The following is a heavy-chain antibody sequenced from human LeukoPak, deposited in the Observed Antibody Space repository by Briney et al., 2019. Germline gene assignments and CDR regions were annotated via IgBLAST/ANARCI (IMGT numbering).Heavy chain of an antibody. D-gene: IGHD7-27*01. Sequence: SETLSLTCTVSGGSISSSNYYWAWIRQPPGKGLEWIGNIFYTGSTYYNPSLKSRVTISVDTSKNQFSLKLSSVTAADTAVYYCARLNKLGWFDPWGQGTLVTVSS. J-gene: IGHJ5*02. V-gene: IGHV4-39*01. CDR1: GGSISSSNYY. CDR2: IFYTGST. CDR3: ARLNKLGWFDP.